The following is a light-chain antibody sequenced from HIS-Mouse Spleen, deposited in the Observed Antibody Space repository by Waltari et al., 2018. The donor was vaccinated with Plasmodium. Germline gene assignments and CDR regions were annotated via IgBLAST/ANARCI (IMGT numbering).Light chain of an antibody. CDR3: MIWHSSAWV. CDR1: SGINVGTYR. J-gene: IGLJ3*02. V-gene: IGLV5-45*03. CDR2: YKSDSDK. Sequence: QAVLTQPSSLSASPGASASLTCTLRSGINVGTYRIYWYQQKPGSPPQYLLRYKSDSDKQQCSGVPGRFSGSKDASANAGILLISGLQSEDEADYYCMIWHSSAWVFGGGTKLTVL.